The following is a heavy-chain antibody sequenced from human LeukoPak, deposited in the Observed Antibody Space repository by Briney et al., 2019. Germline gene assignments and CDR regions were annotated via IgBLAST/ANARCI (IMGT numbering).Heavy chain of an antibody. CDR3: ARDHTEYSGSYWVDY. J-gene: IGHJ4*02. CDR2: ISSSSSYI. CDR1: GFTFSSYS. D-gene: IGHD1-26*01. V-gene: IGHV3-21*01. Sequence: GGSPRLSCAASGFTFSSYSMNWVRQAPGKGLEWVSSISSSSSYIYYADSVKGRFTISRDNAKNSLYLQMNSLRAEDTAVYYCARDHTEYSGSYWVDYWGQGTLVTVSS.